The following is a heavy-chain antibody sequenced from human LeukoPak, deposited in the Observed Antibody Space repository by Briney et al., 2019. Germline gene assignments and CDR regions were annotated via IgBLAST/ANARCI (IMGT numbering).Heavy chain of an antibody. V-gene: IGHV3-23*01. CDR3: AKDFNSGCSSTSCYGVLGYFDY. CDR2: ISGSGGST. Sequence: GGSLRPSCAASGFTFSSYAMSWVRQAPGKGLEWVSAISGSGGSTYYADSVKGRFTISRDNSKNTLYLQMNSLRAEDTAVYYCAKDFNSGCSSTSCYGVLGYFDYWGQGTLVTVSS. D-gene: IGHD2-2*01. CDR1: GFTFSSYA. J-gene: IGHJ4*02.